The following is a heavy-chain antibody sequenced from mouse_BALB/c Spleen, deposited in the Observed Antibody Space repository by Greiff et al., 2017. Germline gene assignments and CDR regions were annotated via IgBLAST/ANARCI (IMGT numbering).Heavy chain of an antibody. CDR3: ASRDGYYYAMDY. Sequence: VQLQQSGPGLVKPSQSLSLTCTVTGYSITSDYAWNWIRQFPGNKLEWMGYISYSGSTSYNPSLKSRISITRDTSKNQFFLQLNSVTTEDTATYYCASRDGYYYAMDYWGQGTSVTVSS. V-gene: IGHV3-2*02. CDR1: GYSITSDYA. CDR2: ISYSGST. J-gene: IGHJ4*01. D-gene: IGHD2-3*01.